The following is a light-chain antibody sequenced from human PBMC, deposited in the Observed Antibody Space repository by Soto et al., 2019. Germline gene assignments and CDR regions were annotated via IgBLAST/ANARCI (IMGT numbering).Light chain of an antibody. Sequence: QSALTQPASVSGSPGQSISISCTGTSGDIGSYNRVSWYQQHPGKAPKLIIYEVTDRHSGVSNRFSGSKSGNTASLTISGLQAEDDAEYYCSSYTNINTKACVFGTGTKLTVL. J-gene: IGLJ1*01. CDR1: SGDIGSYNR. CDR3: SSYTNINTKACV. CDR2: EVT. V-gene: IGLV2-14*01.